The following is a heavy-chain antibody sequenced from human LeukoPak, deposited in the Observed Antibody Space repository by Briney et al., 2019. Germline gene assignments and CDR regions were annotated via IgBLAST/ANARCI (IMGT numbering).Heavy chain of an antibody. V-gene: IGHV4-61*02. Sequence: SSETLSLTCTVSGGSISSGSYYWSWIRQPAGKGLEWIGRIYTSGSPNYNPSLKSRVTISVDTSKNQFSLKLSSVTAADTAVYYCAREGYCSSTSCDAEYYYYYYMDVWGKGTTVTVSS. CDR2: IYTSGSP. D-gene: IGHD2-2*01. CDR1: GGSISSGSYY. CDR3: AREGYCSSTSCDAEYYYYYYMDV. J-gene: IGHJ6*03.